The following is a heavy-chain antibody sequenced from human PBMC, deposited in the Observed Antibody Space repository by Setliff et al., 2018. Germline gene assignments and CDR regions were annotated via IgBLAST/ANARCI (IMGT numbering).Heavy chain of an antibody. D-gene: IGHD1-7*01. J-gene: IGHJ4*02. CDR3: AKPQVELRWGFES. CDR1: GFTFSTYA. Sequence: GGSLRLSCAASGFTFSTYAMSWVRQAPGKGLEWVSTLYSGERNTFYTDSVKGRFTILRDGSKNTLFLHMTSLRAEDTAVYYCAKPQVELRWGFESWGQGTPVTVSS. CDR2: LYSGERNT. V-gene: IGHV3-23*03.